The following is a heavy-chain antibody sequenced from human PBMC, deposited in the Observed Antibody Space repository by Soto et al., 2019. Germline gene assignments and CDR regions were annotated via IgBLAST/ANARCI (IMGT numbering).Heavy chain of an antibody. D-gene: IGHD2-8*01. V-gene: IGHV4-39*01. CDR1: GGSMSSSSYY. J-gene: IGHJ3*01. CDR2: IYYSGST. CDR3: ARRGYYAIYPFDL. Sequence: SETLSLTGTVGGGSMSSSSYYWGWIRQPPGKGLEWIGSIYYSGSTYYNPSLKSRVTISVDTSKNQFSLKLSSVTAADTAVYYCARRGYYAIYPFDLSGPGPLVTVPS.